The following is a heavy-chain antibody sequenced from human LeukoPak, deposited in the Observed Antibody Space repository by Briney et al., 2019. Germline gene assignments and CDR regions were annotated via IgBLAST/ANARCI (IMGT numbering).Heavy chain of an antibody. CDR3: AAAERDI. J-gene: IGHJ3*02. CDR1: GFTFSSYG. CDR2: ISYDGSNK. Sequence: ESGGSLRLSCAASGFTFSSYGMHWVRQAPGKGLEWVAVISYDGSNKYYADSVKGRFTISRDNSKNTLYLQMNSLRAEDTAVYYCAAAERDIWGQGTMVTVSS. V-gene: IGHV3-30*03.